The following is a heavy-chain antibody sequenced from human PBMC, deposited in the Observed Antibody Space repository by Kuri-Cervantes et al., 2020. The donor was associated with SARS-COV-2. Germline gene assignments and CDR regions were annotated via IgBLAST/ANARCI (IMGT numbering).Heavy chain of an antibody. CDR1: GFTFSSYW. V-gene: IGHV3-7*01. CDR3: ARSLLWFGDLVDY. D-gene: IGHD3-10*01. Sequence: LSLTCAASGFTFSSYWMSWVRQAPGKGLEWVANIKQDGSEKYYVDSVKGRFTISRDNAKNSLYLQMNSLRAEDTAVYYCARSLLWFGDLVDYWGQGTLVTVSS. CDR2: IKQDGSEK. J-gene: IGHJ4*02.